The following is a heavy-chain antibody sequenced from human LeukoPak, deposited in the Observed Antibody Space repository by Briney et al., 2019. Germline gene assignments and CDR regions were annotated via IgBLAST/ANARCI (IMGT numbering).Heavy chain of an antibody. CDR2: VNWHGTT. J-gene: IGHJ5*02. D-gene: IGHD3-22*01. CDR3: AKDLTYESSGSVIDT. V-gene: IGHV3-43*01. Sequence: EGSLRLSCAASGFIFEDYTMHWVRQVPGKTLEWVSLVNWHGTTYYADSLKGRFTISRDNSKNSLYLQMDSLRTEDTAFYYCAKDLTYESSGSVIDTWGLGTLVTVSS. CDR1: GFIFEDYT.